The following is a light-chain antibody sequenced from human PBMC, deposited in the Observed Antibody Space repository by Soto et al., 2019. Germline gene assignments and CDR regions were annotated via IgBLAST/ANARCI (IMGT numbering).Light chain of an antibody. Sequence: QSALTQPASVSGSPGQSITISCIGTSSDVCGYDYVSWYQQNPGKAPKLIIYEVINRPSGVSSHFSGSKSGNTASLTISGLQAEDEADYYCSSYTSDSTHVFGSGTKLTVL. V-gene: IGLV2-14*01. CDR1: SSDVCGYDY. CDR3: SSYTSDSTHV. J-gene: IGLJ1*01. CDR2: EVI.